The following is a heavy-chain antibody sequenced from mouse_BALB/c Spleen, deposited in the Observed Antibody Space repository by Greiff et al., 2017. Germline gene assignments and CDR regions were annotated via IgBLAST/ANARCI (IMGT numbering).Heavy chain of an antibody. V-gene: IGHV1-4*02. CDR1: GYTFTSYT. Sequence: QVQLQQSAAELARPGASVKMSCKASGYTFTSYTMHWVKQRPGQGLEWIGYINPSSGYTEYNQKFKDKTTLTADKSSSTAYMQLSSLTSEDSAVYYCARRYYGSSRAMDYWGQGTSVTVSS. J-gene: IGHJ4*01. D-gene: IGHD1-1*01. CDR2: INPSSGYT. CDR3: ARRYYGSSRAMDY.